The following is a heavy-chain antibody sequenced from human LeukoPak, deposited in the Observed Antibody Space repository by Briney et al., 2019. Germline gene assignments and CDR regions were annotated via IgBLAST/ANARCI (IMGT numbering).Heavy chain of an antibody. CDR1: GYTFTSYY. Sequence: EASVKVSCKASGYTFTSYYMHWVRQAPGQGLEWMGWMNPNTGNTGYAQKFQDRVTIIRNTSISTAYLELTSLKSEDTAVYYCARGSSSSWGKIDFWGQGTLVTVSS. D-gene: IGHD6-13*01. V-gene: IGHV1-8*03. J-gene: IGHJ4*02. CDR3: ARGSSSSWGKIDF. CDR2: MNPNTGNT.